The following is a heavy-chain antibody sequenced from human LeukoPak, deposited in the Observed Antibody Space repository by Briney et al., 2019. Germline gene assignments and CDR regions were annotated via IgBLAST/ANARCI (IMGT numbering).Heavy chain of an antibody. CDR1: GGSFSGLH. J-gene: IGHJ5*02. Sequence: SETLSLTCAVYGGSFSGLHCYWIRQPPGKGLEWIGEITHSGSTDYNPSLKSRVTISVDTSKNQFSLKLSSVTAADTAVYYCARGKQQLHWFDPWGQGTLVTVSS. CDR2: ITHSGST. V-gene: IGHV4-34*01. D-gene: IGHD6-13*01. CDR3: ARGKQQLHWFDP.